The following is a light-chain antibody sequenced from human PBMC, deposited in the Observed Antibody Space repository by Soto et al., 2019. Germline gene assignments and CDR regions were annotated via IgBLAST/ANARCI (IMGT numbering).Light chain of an antibody. J-gene: IGKJ3*01. CDR3: QQYGRSPIFT. Sequence: EVVLTQSPDTLSLSPGGSATLSCRASQSVSSYLAWYQQRPGQALRLLIYDVSKRATGIPARFSGSGSRTDFTLTISRLEPEDFAVYYCQQYGRSPIFTFGPGTKVDI. CDR1: QSVSSY. V-gene: IGKV3-20*01. CDR2: DVS.